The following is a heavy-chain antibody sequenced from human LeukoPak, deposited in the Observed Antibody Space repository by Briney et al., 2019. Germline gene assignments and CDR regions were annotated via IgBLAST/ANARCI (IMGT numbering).Heavy chain of an antibody. J-gene: IGHJ5*01. Sequence: PSETLSLTCSVSGDLIIGAPYYWSWVRQHPGKGLEWIAYTYYSGNTYYNPSLKSRTTLSVDTSKNQFSLNLTSVTAADTAVYFCARVVGSTSWFGSWGQGTLVTVSS. D-gene: IGHD1-26*01. CDR3: ARVVGSTSWFGS. CDR2: TYYSGNT. CDR1: GDLIIGAPYY. V-gene: IGHV4-31*03.